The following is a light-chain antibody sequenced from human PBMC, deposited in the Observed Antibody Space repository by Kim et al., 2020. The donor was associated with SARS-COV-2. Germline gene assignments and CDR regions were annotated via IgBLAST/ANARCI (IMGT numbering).Light chain of an antibody. CDR2: DAS. CDR1: QSFSSY. Sequence: LSLSPGERGTLSRRASQSFSSYLAWYQQKPGQAPRLLIYDASNRATGIPARFSGSGSGTDFTLTISSLEPEDFAVYYCQQRSNWYTFGQGTKLEI. CDR3: QQRSNWYT. J-gene: IGKJ2*01. V-gene: IGKV3-11*01.